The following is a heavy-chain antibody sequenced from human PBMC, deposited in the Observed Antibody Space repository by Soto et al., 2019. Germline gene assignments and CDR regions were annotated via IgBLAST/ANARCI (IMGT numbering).Heavy chain of an antibody. Sequence: EVQVLESGGGLVQPGGSLRLSCAASGFTFRNYAMTWVRQAPGQGLEYVSSITDSGSSTYYADSVKGRFTISRDNSKNTFYLQMNSLRAEDTAVYYWAKDVVDRGVNSWGQGTLVTVSS. V-gene: IGHV3-23*01. CDR2: ITDSGSST. J-gene: IGHJ5*02. D-gene: IGHD2-8*01. CDR1: GFTFRNYA. CDR3: AKDVVDRGVNS.